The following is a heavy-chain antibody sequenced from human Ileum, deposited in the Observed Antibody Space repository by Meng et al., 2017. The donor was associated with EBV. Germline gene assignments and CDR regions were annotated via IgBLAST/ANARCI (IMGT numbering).Heavy chain of an antibody. J-gene: IGHJ5*02. CDR1: GGPLNAYY. D-gene: IGHD5-18*01. V-gene: IGHV4-34*02. Sequence: HGQLEQKGAGLVKPSETLALTCDVSGGPLNAYYWTWIRQSPGGGLEWIGEIFHSGHTNYNPSLESRVSMSVATSKKQFSLLLSSVTAADSGLYFCARGREYTGQLDLWGLGTLVTVSS. CDR3: ARGREYTGQLDL. CDR2: IFHSGHT.